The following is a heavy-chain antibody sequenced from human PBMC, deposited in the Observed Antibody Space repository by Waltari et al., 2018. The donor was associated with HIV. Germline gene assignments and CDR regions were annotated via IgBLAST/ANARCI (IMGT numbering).Heavy chain of an antibody. V-gene: IGHV3-30-3*01. J-gene: IGHJ4*02. CDR2: ITYNGAKD. CDR1: GFTFSSYA. Sequence: QVQLVESGGGVVQPGRSLRLSCAASGFTFSSYAMHWVRQAPGKGLEWVAAITYNGAKDYYADSVRGRFTISRDNSKTTLYLQMNSLRAEDTAVYYCAGGYYYSLLTGYLHPFDYWGQGTLVTVSS. CDR3: AGGYYYSLLTGYLHPFDY. D-gene: IGHD3-9*01.